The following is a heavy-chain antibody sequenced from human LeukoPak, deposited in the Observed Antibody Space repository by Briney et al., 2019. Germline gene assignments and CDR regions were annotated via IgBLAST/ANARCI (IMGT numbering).Heavy chain of an antibody. CDR2: IILIFGTA. Sequence: ASVKVSCKASGGTFSSYAISWVRQAPGQGPEWVGGIILIFGTANYAQKFQGRVTITADESTSTAYMALSSLRSEETAVYYCARLTGPKNLYSSSWPYVFEIWGQGTMVTVSS. D-gene: IGHD6-13*01. V-gene: IGHV1-69*13. J-gene: IGHJ3*02. CDR1: GGTFSSYA. CDR3: ARLTGPKNLYSSSWPYVFEI.